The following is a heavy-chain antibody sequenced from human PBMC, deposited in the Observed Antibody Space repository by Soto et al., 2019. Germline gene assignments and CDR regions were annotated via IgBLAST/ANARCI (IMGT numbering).Heavy chain of an antibody. V-gene: IGHV5-51*01. CDR1: GYSFTSYW. J-gene: IGHJ4*02. CDR2: IYPGDSDT. CDR3: ARAPHRGTIFGVVINPDSWYFDY. D-gene: IGHD3-3*01. Sequence: PGESLKISCKGSGYSFTSYWIGWVRQMPGKGLEWMGIIYPGDSDTRYSPSFQGQVTISADKSISTAYLQWSSLKASDTAMYYCARAPHRGTIFGVVINPDSWYFDYWGQGTLVTVSS.